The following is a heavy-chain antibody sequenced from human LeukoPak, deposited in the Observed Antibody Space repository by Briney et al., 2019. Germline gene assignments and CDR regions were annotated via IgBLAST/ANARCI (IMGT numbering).Heavy chain of an antibody. J-gene: IGHJ4*02. D-gene: IGHD3-22*01. CDR1: GFTFSSYA. Sequence: PGGSLRLSCAASGFTFSSYAMSWVRQAPGKGLEWVSAIIGSGDRTYYADSVKGRFTISRDNSKNTLYLQMNSLRAEDTAVYYCAKRYYGGSGYRSYYVDYWGQGTLVTVSS. V-gene: IGHV3-23*01. CDR3: AKRYYGGSGYRSYYVDY. CDR2: IIGSGDRT.